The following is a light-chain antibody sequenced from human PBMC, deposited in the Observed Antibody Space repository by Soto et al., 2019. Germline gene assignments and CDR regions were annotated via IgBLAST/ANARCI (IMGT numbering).Light chain of an antibody. CDR2: EVS. CDR3: SSYAGSNFYV. V-gene: IGLV2-8*01. Sequence: QSVLTQPPSASGSPGQSVTISCTGTSSDAGGYNYVSWYQQHPGKAPKLMIYEVSKRPSGVPDRFSGSKSGNTASLTVSGLQAEDEADCYCSSYAGSNFYVFGTGTKVTVL. CDR1: SSDAGGYNY. J-gene: IGLJ1*01.